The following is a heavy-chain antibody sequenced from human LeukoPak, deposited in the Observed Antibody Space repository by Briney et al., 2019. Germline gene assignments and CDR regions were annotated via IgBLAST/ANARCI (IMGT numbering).Heavy chain of an antibody. CDR2: IKQGGSEK. D-gene: IGHD2-15*01. CDR1: GFSFSNYA. V-gene: IGHV3-7*03. Sequence: GGSLRLSCSASGFSFSNYAMYGVGQAPRKGMEGVANIKQGGSEKYYVDSVKGRFTISRDNAKNSLYLQMNSLRAEDTAVYYCARDFGLRCSGGTCYSVYYYGMDVWGKGTTVTVSS. CDR3: ARDFGLRCSGGTCYSVYYYGMDV. J-gene: IGHJ6*04.